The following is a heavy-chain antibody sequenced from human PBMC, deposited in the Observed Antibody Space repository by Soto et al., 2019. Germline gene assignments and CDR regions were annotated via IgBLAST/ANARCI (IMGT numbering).Heavy chain of an antibody. CDR3: ARGRAVTTYYYYYYMDV. V-gene: IGHV4-34*01. Sequence: SETLSLTCAVYGGSFSGYYWSWIRQPPGKGLEWIGEINHSGSTNYNPSLKSRVTISVDTSKNQFSLKLSSVTAADTAVYYCARGRAVTTYYYYYYMDVWGKGTTVTVS. CDR2: INHSGST. D-gene: IGHD4-17*01. J-gene: IGHJ6*03. CDR1: GGSFSGYY.